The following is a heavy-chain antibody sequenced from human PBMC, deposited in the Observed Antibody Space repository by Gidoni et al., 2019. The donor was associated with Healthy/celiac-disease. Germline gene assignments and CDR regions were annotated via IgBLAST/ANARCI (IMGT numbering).Heavy chain of an antibody. CDR3: ARGAEWSGYYTPLGY. V-gene: IGHV4-34*01. Sequence: QVQLQQWGAGLLKPSETLSLTCAVYGGSFSGYYWSWIRQPPGKGLEWIGEINHSGSPNYKPSLKSLVTISVDTSKNQFSLKLSSVTAADTAVYYCARGAEWSGYYTPLGYWGQGTLVTVSS. CDR2: INHSGSP. CDR1: GGSFSGYY. J-gene: IGHJ4*02. D-gene: IGHD3-3*01.